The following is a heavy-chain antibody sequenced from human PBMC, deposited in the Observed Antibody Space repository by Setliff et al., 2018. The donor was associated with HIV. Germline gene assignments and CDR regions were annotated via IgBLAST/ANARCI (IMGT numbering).Heavy chain of an antibody. CDR2: IYTSGST. Sequence: SETLSLTCTVSGGSISSYYWSWIRQPPGKGPEWIGYIYTSGSTNYNPSLKSRVTISVDTSKNQFSLKLSSVTAADTAVYYCARVPRITMVRGVIITLSYFDYWGQGTLVTVSS. V-gene: IGHV4-4*09. CDR3: ARVPRITMVRGVIITLSYFDY. D-gene: IGHD3-10*01. CDR1: GGSISSYY. J-gene: IGHJ4*02.